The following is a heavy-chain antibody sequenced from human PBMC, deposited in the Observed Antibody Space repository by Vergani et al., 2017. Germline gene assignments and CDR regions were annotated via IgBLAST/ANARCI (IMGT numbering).Heavy chain of an antibody. D-gene: IGHD1-26*01. J-gene: IGHJ6*02. CDR2: IYPDDSDT. Sequence: EVQLVQSGAEVKKPGESLKISCKGSGYSFTSYWIGWVRQMPEKGLEWMGIIYPDDSDTRYSPSFQGQVTISADKSISTAYLQWSSLKASDTAIYYCARQFSWSGSSHYGMDVWGQGTTVTVSS. V-gene: IGHV5-51*01. CDR3: ARQFSWSGSSHYGMDV. CDR1: GYSFTSYW.